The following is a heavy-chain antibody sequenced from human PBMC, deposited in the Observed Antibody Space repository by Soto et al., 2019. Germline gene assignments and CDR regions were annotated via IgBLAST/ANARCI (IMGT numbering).Heavy chain of an antibody. CDR3: ARDLSLCSGGSCSYPNWFDP. Sequence: ASVKVSCKASGYTFTGYYMHWVRQAPGQGLEWIGWINPNSGGTNYAQKFQGRVTMTRDTSISTAYMELSRLRSDDTAVYYCARDLSLCSGGSCSYPNWFDPWGQGTLVTVSS. D-gene: IGHD2-15*01. CDR1: GYTFTGYY. V-gene: IGHV1-2*02. J-gene: IGHJ5*02. CDR2: INPNSGGT.